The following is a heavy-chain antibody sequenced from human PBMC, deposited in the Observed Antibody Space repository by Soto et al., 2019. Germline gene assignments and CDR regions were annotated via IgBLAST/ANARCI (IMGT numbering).Heavy chain of an antibody. Sequence: ESLKMSCKGSGYRFTNSWIGWVRQMPGKGLEWMGIIYPDDSDTRYSPSFQGQVTISADKSISTAYLQWSSLKASDTAMYYCARQDCSSATCYPFDPWGQGTLVTVSS. D-gene: IGHD2-2*01. CDR2: IYPDDSDT. CDR3: ARQDCSSATCYPFDP. V-gene: IGHV5-51*01. CDR1: GYRFTNSW. J-gene: IGHJ5*02.